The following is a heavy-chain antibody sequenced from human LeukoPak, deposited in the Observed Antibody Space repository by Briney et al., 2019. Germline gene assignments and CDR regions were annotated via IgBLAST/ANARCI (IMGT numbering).Heavy chain of an antibody. J-gene: IGHJ6*03. D-gene: IGHD3-22*01. CDR1: GFTFSSYS. Sequence: GGSLRLSCAASGFTFSSYSMNWVRQAPGKGLEWVSSISSSSSYIYYADSVKGRFTISRDNAKNSLYLQMNSLRAEDTAVYYCARDMPSYDSSGYYPLGYYYYYMDVWGKGTTVTVSS. CDR2: ISSSSSYI. CDR3: ARDMPSYDSSGYYPLGYYYYYMDV. V-gene: IGHV3-21*01.